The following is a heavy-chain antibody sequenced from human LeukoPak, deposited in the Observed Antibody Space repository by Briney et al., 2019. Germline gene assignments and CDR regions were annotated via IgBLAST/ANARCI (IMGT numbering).Heavy chain of an antibody. CDR3: AKGSIVGADY. CDR2: ISGRGGST. Sequence: PGGSLRLFCAASGFTFSSYAMSWVRQTPGKGLEGVSAISGRGGSTYYADSVKGRFPISRDNSKNTLYLQMNSLRAEDTAVYYCAKGSIVGADYWGQGTLVTVSS. D-gene: IGHD1-26*01. CDR1: GFTFSSYA. V-gene: IGHV3-23*01. J-gene: IGHJ4*02.